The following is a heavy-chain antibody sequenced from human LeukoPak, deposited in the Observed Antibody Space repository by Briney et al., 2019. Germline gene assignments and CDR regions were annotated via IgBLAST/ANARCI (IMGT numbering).Heavy chain of an antibody. Sequence: GGSLRLSCAASGFTFSDYYMSWIRQAPGKGLEWVSYISSSGSTIYYADYVKGRFTISRDNAKNSLYLQMNSLRAEDTAVYYCARDVSPRVVPAAMYYYYGMDVWGQGTTVTVSS. V-gene: IGHV3-11*01. J-gene: IGHJ6*02. CDR2: ISSSGSTI. CDR3: ARDVSPRVVPAAMYYYYGMDV. D-gene: IGHD2-2*01. CDR1: GFTFSDYY.